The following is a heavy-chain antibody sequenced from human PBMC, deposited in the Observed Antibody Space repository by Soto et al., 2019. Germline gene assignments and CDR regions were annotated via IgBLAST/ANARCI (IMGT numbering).Heavy chain of an antibody. D-gene: IGHD6-13*01. CDR2: IYYSGST. CDR3: ARVTGIAAAGTTDAFDI. J-gene: IGHJ3*02. CDR1: GGSISSGDYY. Sequence: SETLSLTCTVSGGSISSGDYYWSWIRQPPGKGLEWIGYIYYSGSTYYNPSLKSRVTISVDTSKNQFSLKLSSVTAADTAVYYCARVTGIAAAGTTDAFDIWGQGTMGTVSS. V-gene: IGHV4-30-4*01.